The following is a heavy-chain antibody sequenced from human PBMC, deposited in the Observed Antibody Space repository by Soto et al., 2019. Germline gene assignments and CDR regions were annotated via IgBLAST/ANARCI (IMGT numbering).Heavy chain of an antibody. CDR1: GFTFSSYW. J-gene: IGHJ3*02. Sequence: GGSLRLSCAASGFTFSSYWMHWVRQAPGKGLVWVSNIKKDGSEKSYVDSVKGRFTISRDNAKNSLYLQMNSLRAEDTAVYYCARVSSSGWYAAFDIWGQGTMVTVSS. V-gene: IGHV3-7*01. CDR3: ARVSSSGWYAAFDI. D-gene: IGHD6-19*01. CDR2: IKKDGSEK.